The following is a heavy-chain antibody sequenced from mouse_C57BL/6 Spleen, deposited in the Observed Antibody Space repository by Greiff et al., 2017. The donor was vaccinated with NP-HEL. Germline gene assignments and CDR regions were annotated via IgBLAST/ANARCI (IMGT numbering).Heavy chain of an antibody. CDR3: ARNGFY. CDR2: IYPGSGST. Sequence: QVQLQQPGAELVKPGASVKMSCKASGYTFTSYWITWVKQRPGQGLEWIGDIYPGSGSTNYNEKFKSKATLTVDKSSSTAYMQLSSLTSEDSAVYYCARNGFYWGQGTLVTVSA. V-gene: IGHV1-55*01. J-gene: IGHJ3*01. CDR1: GYTFTSYW.